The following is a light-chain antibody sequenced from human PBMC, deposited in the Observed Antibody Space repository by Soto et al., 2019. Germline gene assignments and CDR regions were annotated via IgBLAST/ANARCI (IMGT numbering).Light chain of an antibody. J-gene: IGKJ4*01. Sequence: IQLTQSPSSLSASVGDRVTITCQASQGVSSYLAWYQQKPGKATNLLIYVTSTLQSGVPSRFSGSGSGTDFTLTISSLQTEDFATYYCQQHNSYSLTFGGGTKVEIK. CDR2: VTS. CDR3: QQHNSYSLT. V-gene: IGKV1-9*01. CDR1: QGVSSY.